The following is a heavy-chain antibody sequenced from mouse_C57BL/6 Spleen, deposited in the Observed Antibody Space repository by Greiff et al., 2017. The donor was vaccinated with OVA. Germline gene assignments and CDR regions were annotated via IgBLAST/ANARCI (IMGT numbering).Heavy chain of an antibody. D-gene: IGHD2-3*01. V-gene: IGHV1-50*01. CDR1: GYTFTSYW. J-gene: IGHJ2*01. Sequence: QVQLQQPGAELVKPGASVKLSCKASGYTFTSYWMQWVKQRPGQGLEWIGEIDPSDSYTNYNQKFKGKATLTVDTSSSTAYMQLSSLTSEDSAVYYCARRWLLLYFDYWGQGTTLTVSS. CDR3: ARRWLLLYFDY. CDR2: IDPSDSYT.